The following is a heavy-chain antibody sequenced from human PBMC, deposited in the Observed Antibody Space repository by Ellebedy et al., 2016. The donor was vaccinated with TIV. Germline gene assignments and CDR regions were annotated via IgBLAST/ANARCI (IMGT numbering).Heavy chain of an antibody. CDR2: TYYRSKWYN. CDR1: GDSVSSNSAA. Sequence: MPSETLSLTCAISGDSVSSNSAAWNWIRQSPSRGLEWLGRTYYRSKWYNDYAVSVKSRITINPDTSKNQFSLQLNSVTPEETAVYYCARSDSGSYHNWFDPWGQGTLVTVSS. CDR3: ARSDSGSYHNWFDP. J-gene: IGHJ5*02. V-gene: IGHV6-1*01. D-gene: IGHD1-26*01.